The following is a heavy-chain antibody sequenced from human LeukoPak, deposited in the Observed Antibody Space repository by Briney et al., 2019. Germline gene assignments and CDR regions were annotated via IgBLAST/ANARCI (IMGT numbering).Heavy chain of an antibody. D-gene: IGHD1-26*01. CDR2: IKEDGGRE. J-gene: IGHJ4*02. Sequence: GGSLRLSCAASGFAFSRSWMTWIRQAPGKGLEFVANIKEDGGRENFASSVKGRFTISRDNAKDSLYLQMNNLRVEDTAVYYCARDGGYSAFDYWGQGALVTVSS. CDR1: GFAFSRSW. CDR3: ARDGGYSAFDY. V-gene: IGHV3-7*01.